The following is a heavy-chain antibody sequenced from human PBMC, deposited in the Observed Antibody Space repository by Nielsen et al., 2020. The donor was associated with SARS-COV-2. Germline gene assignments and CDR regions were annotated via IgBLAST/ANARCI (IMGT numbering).Heavy chain of an antibody. Sequence: SVKVSCKASGASFGSYGISWVRQAPGQGLEWLGRPFPMVGEATYAEELQGRLTISADRSTTTVSMELSSLRSDDTAVYYCARDRVEFRWFDGNTFSSLRTWDQGTLVTVSS. D-gene: IGHD3-9*01. V-gene: IGHV1-69*04. J-gene: IGHJ5*02. CDR1: GASFGSYG. CDR2: PFPMVGEA. CDR3: ARDRVEFRWFDGNTFSSLRT.